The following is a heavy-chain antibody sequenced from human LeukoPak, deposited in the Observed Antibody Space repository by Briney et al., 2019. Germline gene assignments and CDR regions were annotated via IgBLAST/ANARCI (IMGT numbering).Heavy chain of an antibody. V-gene: IGHV3-23*01. D-gene: IGHD6-19*01. CDR2: ITGSGVNT. J-gene: IGHJ4*02. CDR1: GLTFSNHA. CDR3: AKSVGYSSGWRFEY. Sequence: GGSLRLSCAASGLTFSNHAMTWIRQSPGRGLEWVSGITGSGVNTYYAESVKGRFTISRDRSKNTLYLEVNSLRAEDTAIYYCAKSVGYSSGWRFEYWGQGTLVTVSS.